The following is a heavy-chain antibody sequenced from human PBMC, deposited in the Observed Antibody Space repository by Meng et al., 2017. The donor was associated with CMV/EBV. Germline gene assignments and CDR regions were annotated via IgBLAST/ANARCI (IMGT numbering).Heavy chain of an antibody. CDR3: ARDVSSSWYVEYFQH. Sequence: GGSLRLSCAASGFTFSSYSMNWVRQAPGKGLEWVSSISSSSYIYYADPVKGRFTISRDNAKNSLYLQMNSLRAEDTAVYYCARDVSSSWYVEYFQHWGQGTLVTVSS. J-gene: IGHJ1*01. CDR2: ISSSSYI. V-gene: IGHV3-21*01. CDR1: GFTFSSYS. D-gene: IGHD6-13*01.